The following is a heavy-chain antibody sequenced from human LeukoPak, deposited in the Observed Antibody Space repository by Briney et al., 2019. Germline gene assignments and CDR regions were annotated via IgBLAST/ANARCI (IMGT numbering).Heavy chain of an antibody. J-gene: IGHJ4*02. D-gene: IGHD3-22*01. CDR3: AKAHLLYYDSSGYCPGY. CDR2: ISSSSSYI. Sequence: GGSPRLSCAASGFTFSSYSINWVRQAPGKGLGWGSSISSSSSYIYYADSVKGRFTISRDNAKNSLYLQMNSLRAEDTAVYYCAKAHLLYYDSSGYCPGYCGQGSLVTVSS. CDR1: GFTFSSYS. V-gene: IGHV3-21*01.